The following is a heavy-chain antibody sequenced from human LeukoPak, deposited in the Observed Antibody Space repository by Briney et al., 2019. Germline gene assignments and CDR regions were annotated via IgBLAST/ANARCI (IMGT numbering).Heavy chain of an antibody. CDR1: GFTFSSYS. V-gene: IGHV3-21*01. D-gene: IGHD3-10*01. J-gene: IGHJ4*02. CDR3: ARDPSYNYYGSGSYYSRIFDY. CDR2: ISSSSSYI. Sequence: KPGGSLRLSCAASGFTFSSYSMNWVRQAPGKGLEWVSSISSSSSYIYYADSVKGRFTISRDNAKNSLYLQMNSLRAEDTAVYYCARDPSYNYYGSGSYYSRIFDYWGQRTLVTVSS.